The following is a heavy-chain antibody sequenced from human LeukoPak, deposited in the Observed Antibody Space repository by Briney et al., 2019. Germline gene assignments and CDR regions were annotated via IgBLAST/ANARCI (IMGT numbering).Heavy chain of an antibody. V-gene: IGHV4-61*01. CDR3: ARAGITMVRGVAAYDY. CDR1: GGSINSGNYY. J-gene: IGHJ4*02. CDR2: IYYSGST. D-gene: IGHD3-10*01. Sequence: SETLSLTCTVSGGSINSGNYYWSWIRQPPGKGLEWIGYIYYSGSTNYNPSLKSRVTISVDTSKNQFSLKLSSVTAADTAVYYCARAGITMVRGVAAYDYWGQGTLVTVSS.